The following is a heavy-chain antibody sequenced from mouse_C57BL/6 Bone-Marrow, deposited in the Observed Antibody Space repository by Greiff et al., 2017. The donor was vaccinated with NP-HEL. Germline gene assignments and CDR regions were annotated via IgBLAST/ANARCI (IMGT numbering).Heavy chain of an antibody. V-gene: IGHV1-69*01. Sequence: QVQLQQPGAELVMPGASVKLSCKASGYTFTSYWMHWVKQRPGQGLEWIGEIDPSDSYTNYNQKFKGKSTLTVDKSSSTAYMQLSSLTSEDSAVYYCARDITTVVARYFDVWGTGTTVTVSS. D-gene: IGHD1-1*01. J-gene: IGHJ1*03. CDR3: ARDITTVVARYFDV. CDR2: IDPSDSYT. CDR1: GYTFTSYW.